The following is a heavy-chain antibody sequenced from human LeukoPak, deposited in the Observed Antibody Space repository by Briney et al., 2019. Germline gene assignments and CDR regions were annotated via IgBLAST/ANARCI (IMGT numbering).Heavy chain of an antibody. CDR3: ARITGIYRPDAFDI. CDR2: IIPIFGTA. CDR1: GGTFSSYA. V-gene: IGHV1-69*06. J-gene: IGHJ3*02. Sequence: SVKVSCKASGGTFSSYAISWVRQAPGQGLEWMGGIIPIFGTANYAQKFQGRVTITADKSTSTAYMELSSLRSEDTAVYYCARITGIYRPDAFDIWGQGTMVTVSS. D-gene: IGHD3-16*02.